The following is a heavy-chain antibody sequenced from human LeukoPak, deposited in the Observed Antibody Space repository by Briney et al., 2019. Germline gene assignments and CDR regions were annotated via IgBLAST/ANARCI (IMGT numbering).Heavy chain of an antibody. CDR1: GFAFADYA. Sequence: AGGSLRLSCAASGFAFADYAMNWVRQAPGKGLEWVSAISGSGGSTYYADSVKGRFTISRDNSKNTLYLQMNSLRAEDTAVYYCAKCSYRDWEDYWGQGTLVTVSS. J-gene: IGHJ4*02. CDR2: ISGSGGST. CDR3: AKCSYRDWEDY. D-gene: IGHD3-16*02. V-gene: IGHV3-23*01.